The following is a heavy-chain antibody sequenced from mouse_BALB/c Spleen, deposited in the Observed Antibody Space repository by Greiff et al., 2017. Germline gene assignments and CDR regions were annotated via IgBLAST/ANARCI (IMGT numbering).Heavy chain of an antibody. CDR2: ISNGGGST. CDR1: GFTFSSYT. Sequence: DVQLVESGGGLVQPGGSLKLSCAASGFTFSSYTMSWVRQTPEKRLEWVAYISNGGGSTYYPDTVKGRFTISRDNAKNTLYLQMSSLKSEDTAMYYCAYHYYGSSYGFAYWGQGTLVTVSA. J-gene: IGHJ3*01. V-gene: IGHV5-12-2*01. CDR3: AYHYYGSSYGFAY. D-gene: IGHD1-1*01.